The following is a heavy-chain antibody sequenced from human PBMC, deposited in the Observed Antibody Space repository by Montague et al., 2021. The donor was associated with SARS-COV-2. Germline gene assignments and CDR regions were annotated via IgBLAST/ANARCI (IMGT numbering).Heavy chain of an antibody. CDR1: GFTFTSYA. D-gene: IGHD5-18*01. CDR2: ISFDGTNK. J-gene: IGHJ4*02. CDR3: ARDQGGYSYNDY. Sequence: SLRLSCAASGFTFTSYATHWVRQAPGKGLEWVAVISFDGTNKYYTDSVKGRFTISRDNSKNTLYLQMHSVRPEDTAVYYSARDQGGYSYNDYWGQGTLVTVSS. V-gene: IGHV3-30-3*01.